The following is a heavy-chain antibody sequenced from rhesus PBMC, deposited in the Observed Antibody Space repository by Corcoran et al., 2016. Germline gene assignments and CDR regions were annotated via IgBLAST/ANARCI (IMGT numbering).Heavy chain of an antibody. CDR3: ARDLSGSYPYFDY. D-gene: IGHD1-44*02. J-gene: IGHJ4*01. Sequence: QLQLQESGPGLVKPSETLSLTCAVSGGSISSNYWSWIRQPPGKGLEWIGYIYGSGGGTNYNPSLKNRVTISIDTSKNQFSLKLSSVTAADTAVYYCARDLSGSYPYFDYWGQGVLVTVSS. CDR2: IYGSGGGT. CDR1: GGSISSNY. V-gene: IGHV4-160*01.